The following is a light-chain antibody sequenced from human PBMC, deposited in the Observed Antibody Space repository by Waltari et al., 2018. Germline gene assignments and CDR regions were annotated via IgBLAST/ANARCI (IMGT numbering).Light chain of an antibody. CDR3: TSYAGSHNWV. Sequence: QSALTQPPSASGSPGQSVTISCTGTSSDVGGYNYVSWYQHPPGKAPKLMLSEVNKRPSGVPDRFSGSKAGNTASLTVSGLQADDEADYYCTSYAGSHNWVFGGGTKLTVL. J-gene: IGLJ2*01. CDR1: SSDVGGYNY. CDR2: EVN. V-gene: IGLV2-8*01.